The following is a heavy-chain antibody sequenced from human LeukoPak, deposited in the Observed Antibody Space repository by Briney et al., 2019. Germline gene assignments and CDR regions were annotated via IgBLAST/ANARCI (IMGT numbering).Heavy chain of an antibody. D-gene: IGHD3-10*01. Sequence: GGSLRLSCAASGFTFSNYWMSWVRQAPGKGLEWVANIKQDGSEKYYVDSVKGRFTISRDNAKNTLYLQMGSLRAEDMAVYYCARRFGELLNYMDVWGKGTTVTVSS. CDR1: GFTFSNYW. V-gene: IGHV3-7*01. CDR2: IKQDGSEK. J-gene: IGHJ6*03. CDR3: ARRFGELLNYMDV.